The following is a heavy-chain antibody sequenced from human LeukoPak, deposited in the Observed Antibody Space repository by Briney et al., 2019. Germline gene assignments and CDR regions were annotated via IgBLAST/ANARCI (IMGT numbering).Heavy chain of an antibody. J-gene: IGHJ4*02. CDR2: INHSGST. Sequence: SETLSLTCAVYGGSFSGYYWSWIRQPPGKGLEWIGEINHSGSTNYNPSLKSRVTISVDTSKNQFSLKLSSVTAADAAVYYCARGRYGSALDYWGQGTLVTVSS. CDR1: GGSFSGYY. V-gene: IGHV4-34*01. D-gene: IGHD3-10*01. CDR3: ARGRYGSALDY.